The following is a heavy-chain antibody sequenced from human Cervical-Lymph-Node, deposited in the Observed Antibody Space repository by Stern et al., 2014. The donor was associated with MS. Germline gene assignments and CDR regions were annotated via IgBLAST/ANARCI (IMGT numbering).Heavy chain of an antibody. CDR3: ARHVQGFDY. CDR2: IDPYDSDT. CDR1: GYSFTIYY. V-gene: IGHV5-51*01. Sequence: VQLVQSGAEVKQPGESLKISCKLSGYSFTIYYITWVRQMPGKGLELVGVIDPYDSDTTCKPSFQVQVAISADKSITAACLQWSSLRAADTAMYYCARHVQGFDYWGQGTLVTVSS. J-gene: IGHJ4*02.